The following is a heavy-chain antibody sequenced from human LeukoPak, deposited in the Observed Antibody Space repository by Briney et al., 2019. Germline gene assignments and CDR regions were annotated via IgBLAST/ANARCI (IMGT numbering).Heavy chain of an antibody. CDR3: ARAPETVAIDY. Sequence: SETLSLTCTVSGGSISSSSYYWTWIRQSPGKGLEWIGEINHSGSTNYNPSLKSRVTVSVDTSKNQFSLRLASVTAADTAVYYCARAPETVAIDYWGQGTLVTVSS. J-gene: IGHJ4*02. CDR1: GGSISSSSYY. CDR2: INHSGST. D-gene: IGHD5-12*01. V-gene: IGHV4-39*07.